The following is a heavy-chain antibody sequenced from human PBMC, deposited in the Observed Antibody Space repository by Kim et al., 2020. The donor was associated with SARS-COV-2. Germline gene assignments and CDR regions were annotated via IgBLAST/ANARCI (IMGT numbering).Heavy chain of an antibody. D-gene: IGHD3-16*01. J-gene: IGHJ5*02. CDR3: ATSLGMPLAGPIEP. Sequence: GGSLRLSCTASGFMFSAYAMTWVRQAPGKGLEWVSTIDKSDGTTYYADSVKGLFTTSRDTSKDSLFLRMDRLKFETTADYYFATSLGMPLAGPIEPWGPG. CDR1: GFMFSAYA. CDR2: IDKSDGTT. V-gene: IGHV3-23*05.